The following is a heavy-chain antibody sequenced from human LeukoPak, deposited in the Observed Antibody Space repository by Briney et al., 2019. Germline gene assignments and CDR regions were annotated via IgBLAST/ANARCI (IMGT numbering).Heavy chain of an antibody. J-gene: IGHJ4*02. CDR3: ARDRGINDYYDSSGYYPYYFDY. V-gene: IGHV3-48*01. CDR1: GFTFSSYS. Sequence: PGGSLRLSXAASGFTFSSYSMNWVRQAPGKGLEWLSYISSSSSTIYYADSVRGRFTISRDNAKNSLYLQMNSLRAEDTAVYYCARDRGINDYYDSSGYYPYYFDYWGQGTLVTVSS. D-gene: IGHD3-22*01. CDR2: ISSSSSTI.